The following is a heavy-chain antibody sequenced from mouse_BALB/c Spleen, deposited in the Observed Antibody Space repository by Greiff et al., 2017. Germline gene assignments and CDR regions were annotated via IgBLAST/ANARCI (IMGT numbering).Heavy chain of an antibody. CDR3: ARATAGPSYAMDY. D-gene: IGHD1-2*01. Sequence: VQLKESGGGLVKPGGSLKLSCAASGFTFSDYYMYWVRQTPEKRLEWVATISDGGSYTYYPDSVKGRFTISRDNAKNNLYLQMSSLKSEDTAMYYCARATAGPSYAMDYWGQGTSVTVSS. CDR1: GFTFSDYY. V-gene: IGHV5-4*02. CDR2: ISDGGSYT. J-gene: IGHJ4*01.